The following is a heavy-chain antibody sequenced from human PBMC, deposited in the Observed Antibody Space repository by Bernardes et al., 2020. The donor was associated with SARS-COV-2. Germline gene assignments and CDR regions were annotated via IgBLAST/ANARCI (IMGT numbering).Heavy chain of an antibody. CDR3: AGPHDSDRNLGGNYYYMTDV. D-gene: IGHD3-22*01. V-gene: IGHV1-69*13. Sequence: SVKVSCKASGVTFSTYAISWLRQAPGQGLEWLGGIIPIFGSATYAQTFQGRVIITADESTSTAYMELGNLRPQDTALYYCAGPHDSDRNLGGNYYYMTDVWGQGTTVLVSS. J-gene: IGHJ6*02. CDR2: IIPIFGSA. CDR1: GVTFSTYA.